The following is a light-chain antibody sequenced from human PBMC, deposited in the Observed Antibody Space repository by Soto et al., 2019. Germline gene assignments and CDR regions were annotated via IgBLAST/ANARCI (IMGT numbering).Light chain of an antibody. CDR1: SSNIGSNY. J-gene: IGLJ3*02. CDR3: AAWDVSLRGQV. V-gene: IGLV1-47*01. Sequence: QSVLTQPPSASGTPGQRVTISCSGSSSNIGSNYVYWYQQLPGTAPKLLIYRNNQRPSGVPDRFSGSKSGTSASLAITGLPSEDEGDYYCAAWDVSLRGQVFGGGTKATVL. CDR2: RNN.